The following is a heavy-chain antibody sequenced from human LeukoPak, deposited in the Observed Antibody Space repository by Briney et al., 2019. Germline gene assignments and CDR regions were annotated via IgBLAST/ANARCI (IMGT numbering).Heavy chain of an antibody. CDR3: ARAPGELSSWYRGGAGYMDV. CDR2: MNPNSGNT. V-gene: IGHV1-8*01. D-gene: IGHD6-13*01. Sequence: ASVKVSCKASGYTFTRYDINWVRQATGQGLEWMGWMNPNSGNTGYAQKFQGRVTMTRDTSISTVYMELSGLRSEDTAVYYCARAPGELSSWYRGGAGYMDVWGKGTTVTVSS. CDR1: GYTFTRYD. J-gene: IGHJ6*03.